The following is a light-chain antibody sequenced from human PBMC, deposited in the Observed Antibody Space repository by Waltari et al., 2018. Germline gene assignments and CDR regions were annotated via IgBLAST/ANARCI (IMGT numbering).Light chain of an antibody. Sequence: QSVLTQPPSVSAAPGQKVTISCSGSSSNIANKYVSWYQQLPGTAPKLLIYDNNKRPSGIPDRFSGSKSGTSATLGITGLQTGDEADYYCGTWDSSLSAGVFGGGTKLTVL. CDR3: GTWDSSLSAGV. J-gene: IGLJ2*01. CDR1: SSNIANKY. CDR2: DNN. V-gene: IGLV1-51*01.